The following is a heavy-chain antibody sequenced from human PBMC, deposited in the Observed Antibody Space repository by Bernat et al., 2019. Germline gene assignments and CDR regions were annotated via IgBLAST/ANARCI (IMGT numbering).Heavy chain of an antibody. D-gene: IGHD4-17*01. CDR2: IKQDGSAK. CDR3: ARDRFKGHDYGDYVHSWAFDI. Sequence: EVQLVESGGGLVQPGGSLRLSCAASGFTFNSYWMSWVRQAPGKGLEWVANIKQDGSAKYYVDSVKGRFTISRDNAKNSLYLQMNSLRAEDTAVYYCARDRFKGHDYGDYVHSWAFDIWGQGTMVTVSS. J-gene: IGHJ3*02. CDR1: GFTFNSYW. V-gene: IGHV3-7*03.